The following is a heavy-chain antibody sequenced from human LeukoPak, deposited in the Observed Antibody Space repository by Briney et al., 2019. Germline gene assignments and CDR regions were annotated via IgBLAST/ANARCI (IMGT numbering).Heavy chain of an antibody. CDR1: GGSISSNGYY. J-gene: IGHJ4*02. CDR2: FYYTGST. V-gene: IGHV4-39*02. Sequence: SETLSLTCTVSGGSISSNGYYWGWIRQPPGKGLEWIGSFYYTGSTFYSPSLKSRVTISVDTSKNQFSLKLSSVTAADTAVYYCAKERTVAGYDPLDYWGQGTLVTVSS. CDR3: AKERTVAGYDPLDY. D-gene: IGHD5-12*01.